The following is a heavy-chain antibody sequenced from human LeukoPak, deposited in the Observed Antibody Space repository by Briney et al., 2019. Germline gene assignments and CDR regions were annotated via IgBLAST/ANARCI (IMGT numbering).Heavy chain of an antibody. Sequence: VGSPRLSCAASVFTFSGYTMTGGCEAPGRGVEGGSAISVRGGRAYSADSVKGRFTISRENSKDTLYLQMTSRRAEDTALYCCAKALTRKNGGNYYYVDVWSKGTTVTVSS. CDR3: AKALTRKNGGNYYYVDV. D-gene: IGHD2-8*01. J-gene: IGHJ6*03. V-gene: IGHV3-23*01. CDR1: VFTFSGYT. CDR2: ISVRGGRA.